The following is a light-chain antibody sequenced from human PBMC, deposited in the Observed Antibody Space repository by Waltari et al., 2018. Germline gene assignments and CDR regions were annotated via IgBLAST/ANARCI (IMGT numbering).Light chain of an antibody. V-gene: IGKV3-15*01. J-gene: IGKJ4*01. CDR2: GAS. Sequence: EIVMTQSPATLSLSPGERATLSCRASQSVSSNLAWYQQKPGQAPRLLIYGASTRATGIPARFSGSGSGTEFTPTISSLQSEDFAVYYCQQYNNWPLTFGGGTKVEIK. CDR3: QQYNNWPLT. CDR1: QSVSSN.